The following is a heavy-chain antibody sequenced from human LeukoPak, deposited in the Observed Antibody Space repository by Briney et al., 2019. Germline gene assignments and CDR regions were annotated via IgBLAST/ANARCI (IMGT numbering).Heavy chain of an antibody. CDR1: GYSFSSYW. Sequence: GESLKISCKGSGYSFSSYWIGWGRQMPGKGLEWMGIIYPGDSDTRYSPSLQGQVTISVEKSISTAYLQWSSLKASDTAMYYCARTYYYGSGSQPRDAFDILGQGTMVTVSS. V-gene: IGHV5-51*01. J-gene: IGHJ3*02. CDR2: IYPGDSDT. D-gene: IGHD3-10*01. CDR3: ARTYYYGSGSQPRDAFDI.